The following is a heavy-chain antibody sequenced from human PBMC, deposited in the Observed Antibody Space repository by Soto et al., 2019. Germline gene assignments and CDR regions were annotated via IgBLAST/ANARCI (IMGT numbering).Heavy chain of an antibody. J-gene: IGHJ6*02. CDR3: ARGVRTRASLILRYFYGMDV. Sequence: GASVKVSCKASGYTLSGYYIHWVRQAPGQGLQWVAWINPDSGDTDYAQNFQGWVTMTRDTSISTAYMELSGLKVDDTAVYYCARGVRTRASLILRYFYGMDVWCQGTTVTVSS. D-gene: IGHD2-2*01. CDR2: INPDSGDT. V-gene: IGHV1-2*04. CDR1: GYTLSGYY.